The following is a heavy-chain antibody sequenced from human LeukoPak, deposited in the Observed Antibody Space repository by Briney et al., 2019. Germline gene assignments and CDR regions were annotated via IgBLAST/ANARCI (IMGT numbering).Heavy chain of an antibody. V-gene: IGHV3-49*04. CDR1: GFTFGDYA. CDR3: TRDNLVEDWSHAFPRYYYYGMDV. D-gene: IGHD3/OR15-3a*01. J-gene: IGHJ6*04. CDR2: IRSKAYGGTT. Sequence: GGSLRLSCTASGFTFGDYAMSWVRQAPGKGLEWVGFIRSKAYGGTTEYAASVKGRFTIPRDDSKSIAYLQMNSLKTEDTAVYYCTRDNLVEDWSHAFPRYYYYGMDVWGKGTTVTVSS.